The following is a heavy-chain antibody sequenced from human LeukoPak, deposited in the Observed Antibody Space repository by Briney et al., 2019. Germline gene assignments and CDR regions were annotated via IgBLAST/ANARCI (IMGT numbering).Heavy chain of an antibody. J-gene: IGHJ4*02. D-gene: IGHD6-6*01. CDR2: IYSSGNT. Sequence: PSETLSLTCTVSGGSISSSGYYWGWIRQPPGKGLEWIGSIYSSGNTYYNPSLKGRITMSVDTSKKQFSLNLSSVTAADTAVYYCARHERAAQPPDYWGQGALVTVSS. CDR1: GGSISSSGYY. V-gene: IGHV4-39*01. CDR3: ARHERAAQPPDY.